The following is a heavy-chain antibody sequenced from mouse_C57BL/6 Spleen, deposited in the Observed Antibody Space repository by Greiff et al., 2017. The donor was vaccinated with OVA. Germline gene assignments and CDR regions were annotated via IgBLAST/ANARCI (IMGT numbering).Heavy chain of an antibody. CDR3: ERGRTTTQAFAY. CDR2: IDPNSGGT. CDR1: GYTFTSYW. J-gene: IGHJ3*01. V-gene: IGHV1-72*01. Sequence: QVQLQQPGAELVKPGASVKLSCKASGYTFTSYWMHWVKQRPGRGLEWIGRIDPNSGGTKYNEKFKSKSTLTVDKPTSTAYMQLSSLTSEDSAVDYCERGRTTTQAFAYWGQGTLVTVSA. D-gene: IGHD3-2*02.